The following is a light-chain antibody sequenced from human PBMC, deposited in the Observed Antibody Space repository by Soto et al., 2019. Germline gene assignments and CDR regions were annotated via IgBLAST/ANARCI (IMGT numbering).Light chain of an antibody. Sequence: QSALTQPASVSGSPGQSITISCTGTSSDVGGYNYVSWYQQHPGKAPKLMIYEVSNRPSGVSNRFSGSKSGNTASLTISGLKAEDEADYYCSSYTRSSTRYVFGTGTKLTVL. CDR3: SSYTRSSTRYV. CDR1: SSDVGGYNY. J-gene: IGLJ1*01. V-gene: IGLV2-14*01. CDR2: EVS.